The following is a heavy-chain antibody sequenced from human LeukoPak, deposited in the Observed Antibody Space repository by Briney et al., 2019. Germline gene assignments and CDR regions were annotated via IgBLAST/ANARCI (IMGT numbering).Heavy chain of an antibody. D-gene: IGHD3-10*01. CDR2: ISYDGSNK. V-gene: IGHV3-30*18. Sequence: GRSLRLSCAASGFTFSSYGMHWVRQAPGKGLEWVAVISYDGSNKYYADSVKGRFTISRDNSKNTLYLQMNSLRAEDTAVYYCAKKPCGSGSYYIDYWGQGTLVTVSS. CDR3: AKKPCGSGSYYIDY. CDR1: GFTFSSYG. J-gene: IGHJ4*02.